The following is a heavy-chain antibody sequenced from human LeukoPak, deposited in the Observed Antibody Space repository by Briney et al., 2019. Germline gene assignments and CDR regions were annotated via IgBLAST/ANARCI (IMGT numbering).Heavy chain of an antibody. CDR2: ISSSSSYI. CDR1: GFTFSSYS. J-gene: IGHJ3*02. V-gene: IGHV3-21*01. D-gene: IGHD3-22*01. CDR3: ARDRQRSSGYYYDPDAFDI. Sequence: PGGSLRLSCAASGFTFSSYSMNWVRQAPGKGLEWVSSISSSSSYIYYADSVKGRFTISRDNAKNSLYLQMNSLRAEDTAVYYCARDRQRSSGYYYDPDAFDIWGQGTMVTVSS.